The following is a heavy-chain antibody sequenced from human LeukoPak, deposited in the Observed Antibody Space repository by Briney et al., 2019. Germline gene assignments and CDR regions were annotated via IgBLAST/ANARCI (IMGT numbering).Heavy chain of an antibody. CDR3: ARDSSERVGPTTGDFDY. J-gene: IGHJ4*02. V-gene: IGHV3-21*01. D-gene: IGHD1-26*01. Sequence: GGSLRLSCAASGFTFNSYSMNWVRQAPGKGLEWVSSISSSSSHIYYADSVKGRFTISRDNAKNSLYLQMNSLRAEDTAVYYCARDSSERVGPTTGDFDYWGQGTLVTVSS. CDR1: GFTFNSYS. CDR2: ISSSSSHI.